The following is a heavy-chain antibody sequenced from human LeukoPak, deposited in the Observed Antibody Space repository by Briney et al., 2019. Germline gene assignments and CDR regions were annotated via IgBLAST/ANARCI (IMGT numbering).Heavy chain of an antibody. CDR1: GFTFSSYW. D-gene: IGHD5-18*01. CDR2: INSDGSST. Sequence: GGSLRLSCAASGFTFSSYWMHWVRQAPGKGLMWVSRINSDGSSTSYADSVKGRFTISRDNTKNTLYLQMNSLRAEDTAVYYCARAISWGTAMGYYWGQGTLVTVSS. J-gene: IGHJ4*02. CDR3: ARAISWGTAMGYY. V-gene: IGHV3-74*01.